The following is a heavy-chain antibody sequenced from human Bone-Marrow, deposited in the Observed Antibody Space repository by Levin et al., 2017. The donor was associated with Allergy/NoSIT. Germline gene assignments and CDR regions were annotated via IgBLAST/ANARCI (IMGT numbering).Heavy chain of an antibody. J-gene: IGHJ4*02. CDR2: IYHRDIV. V-gene: IGHV4-38-2*02. CDR1: GYSINSGYN. D-gene: IGHD7-27*01. CDR3: ARDRRSAWGNFDF. Sequence: PSETLSLTCSVSGYSINSGYNWAWIRQSPGRGLEWIGSIYHRDIVYYNPSFEGRVHISVDASKNQFSLTLNYVTVADTAMYYCARDRRSAWGNFDFWGQGVLVSVSS.